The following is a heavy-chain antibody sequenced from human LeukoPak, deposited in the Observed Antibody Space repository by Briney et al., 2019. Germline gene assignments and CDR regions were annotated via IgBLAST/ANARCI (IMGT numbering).Heavy chain of an antibody. CDR1: GFTFSSYA. D-gene: IGHD2-15*01. Sequence: PGGSLRLSCAASGFTFSSYAMHWVRQAPGKGLEWVAVISYDGSNKYYADSVKGRFTISRDNSKNTLYLQMNSLGAEDTAVYYCARLYCSGGSCYSGDAFDIWGQGTMVTVSS. CDR3: ARLYCSGGSCYSGDAFDI. J-gene: IGHJ3*02. CDR2: ISYDGSNK. V-gene: IGHV3-30-3*01.